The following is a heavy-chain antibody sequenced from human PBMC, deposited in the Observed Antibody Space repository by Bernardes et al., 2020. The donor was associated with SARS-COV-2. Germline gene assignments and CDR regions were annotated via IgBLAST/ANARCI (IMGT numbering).Heavy chain of an antibody. D-gene: IGHD1-1*01. CDR3: ARATAKILRHLFANEFDY. CDR1: GYTFIDYG. Sequence: ASVKVSCKTSGYTFIDYGINWVRQAPGQGLEWMGWISPFNGDTAYAQSFQGRLTMTSDTSTSTAYMDLRTLGSGDTATYFCARATAKILRHLFANEFDYWGQGSLVTVSS. CDR2: ISPFNGDT. V-gene: IGHV1-18*04. J-gene: IGHJ4*02.